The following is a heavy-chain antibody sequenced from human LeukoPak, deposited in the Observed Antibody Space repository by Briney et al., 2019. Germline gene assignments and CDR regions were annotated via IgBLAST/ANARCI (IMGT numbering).Heavy chain of an antibody. CDR3: ARDPGYRRFGGSYYYYYGMDV. D-gene: IGHD3-3*01. CDR2: IIPIFGTA. CDR1: GGTFISYA. J-gene: IGHJ6*02. Sequence: SVKVSCKASGGTFISYAISWVRQAPGQGLEWMGGIIPIFGTANYAQKFQGRVTITADESTSTAYMELSSLRSEDTAVYYCARDPGYRRFGGSYYYYYGMDVWGQGTTVTVSS. V-gene: IGHV1-69*13.